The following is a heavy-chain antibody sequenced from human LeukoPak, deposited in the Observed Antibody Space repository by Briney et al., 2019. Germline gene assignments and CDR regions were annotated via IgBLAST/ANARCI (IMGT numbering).Heavy chain of an antibody. J-gene: IGHJ6*02. CDR2: IYYSGST. CDR3: ARRRPYYYGSGSYISRVYYYYGMDV. Sequence: KPSQTLSLTCTVSGGSISSGGYYWSWIRQHPGKGLEWIGYIYYSGSTYYNPSLKSRVTISVDTSKNQFSLKLSSVTAADTAVYYCARRRPYYYGSGSYISRVYYYYGMDVWGQGTTVTVSS. CDR1: GGSISSGGYY. D-gene: IGHD3-10*01. V-gene: IGHV4-31*03.